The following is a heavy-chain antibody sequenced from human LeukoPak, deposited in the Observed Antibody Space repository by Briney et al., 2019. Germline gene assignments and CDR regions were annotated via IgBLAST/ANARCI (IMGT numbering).Heavy chain of an antibody. CDR3: ARDQWLAYYYHGMDV. CDR2: ISSSSSYI. D-gene: IGHD6-19*01. J-gene: IGHJ6*02. Sequence: PGGSLRLSCAASGFTFSSYSMNWVRQAPGKGLEWVSSISSSSSYIYYADSVKGRFTISRDKAENSLYLQMNSLRAEDTAIYYCARDQWLAYYYHGMDVWGQGTTVTVSS. CDR1: GFTFSSYS. V-gene: IGHV3-21*01.